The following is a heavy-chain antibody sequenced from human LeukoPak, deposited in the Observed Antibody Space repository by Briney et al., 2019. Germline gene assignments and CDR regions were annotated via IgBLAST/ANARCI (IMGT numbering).Heavy chain of an antibody. CDR2: IKQDGSEK. CDR3: ARRWSSSLNHYFDY. V-gene: IGHV3-7*01. J-gene: IGHJ4*02. D-gene: IGHD6-13*01. CDR1: GFTLSSYW. Sequence: PGGSLRLFCAASGFTLSSYWMSWVRQAPGKGLEWVANIKQDGSEKYYVDSVKGRFTISRDNAKNSLYLQMNSLRAEDTAVYYCARRWSSSLNHYFDYWGQGTLVTVSS.